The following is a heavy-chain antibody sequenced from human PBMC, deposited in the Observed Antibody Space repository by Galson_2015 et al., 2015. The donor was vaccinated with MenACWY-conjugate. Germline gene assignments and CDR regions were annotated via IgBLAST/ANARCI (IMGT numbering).Heavy chain of an antibody. V-gene: IGHV6-1*01. J-gene: IGHJ4*02. D-gene: IGHD6-19*01. CDR1: GDSVSSNSAA. CDR3: ARGVEAVAGPDAIYFDY. CDR2: TYYRSKWYN. Sequence: CAISGDSVSSNSAAWNWIRQSPSRGLEWLGRTYYRSKWYNDYAVSVKSRITINPDTSKNQFSLQLNSVTPEDTAVYYCARGVEAVAGPDAIYFDYWGQGTLVTVSS.